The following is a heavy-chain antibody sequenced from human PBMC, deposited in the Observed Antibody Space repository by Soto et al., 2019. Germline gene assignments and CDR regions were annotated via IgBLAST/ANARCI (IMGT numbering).Heavy chain of an antibody. CDR2: ISSSSSYI. J-gene: IGHJ6*02. CDR1: GFTFSSYS. Sequence: GGSLRLSCAASGFTFSSYSMNWVRQAPGKGLEWVSSISSSSSYIYYADSVKGRFTISRDNAKNSLYLQMNSLRAEDTAVYYCAVIVVVPAARDVLYYYYGMDVWGQGTTVTVSS. D-gene: IGHD2-2*01. CDR3: AVIVVVPAARDVLYYYYGMDV. V-gene: IGHV3-21*01.